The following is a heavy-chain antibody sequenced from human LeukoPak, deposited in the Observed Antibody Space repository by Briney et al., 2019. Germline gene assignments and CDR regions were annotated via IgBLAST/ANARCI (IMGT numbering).Heavy chain of an antibody. CDR1: GGSITTTDFD. CDR2: ISSSGKA. D-gene: IGHD3-9*01. J-gene: IGHJ4*02. Sequence: PSETLSLTCAVSGGSITTTDFDWAWIRQPPGQGFEWIATISSSGKAYYYPSLMSRVTISVDTSKNQFSLKLSSVTAADTAVYYCARGPIIGFDYWGQGTLVTVSS. CDR3: ARGPIIGFDY. V-gene: IGHV4-39*07.